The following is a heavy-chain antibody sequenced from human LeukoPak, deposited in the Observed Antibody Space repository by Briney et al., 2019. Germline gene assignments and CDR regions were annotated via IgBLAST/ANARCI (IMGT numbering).Heavy chain of an antibody. CDR3: ARAYYDSSGLGFAY. J-gene: IGHJ4*02. V-gene: IGHV1-2*06. D-gene: IGHD3-22*01. CDR2: TNPNSGGT. CDR1: GYTFTDYY. Sequence: ASVKVSCKASGYTFTDYYIHWVRQAPGQGLEWIGRTNPNSGGTNYAQKFQGRVTMTRGTSISTAYMELSRLRPDDTAVYYCARAYYDSSGLGFAYWGQGTLVTVSS.